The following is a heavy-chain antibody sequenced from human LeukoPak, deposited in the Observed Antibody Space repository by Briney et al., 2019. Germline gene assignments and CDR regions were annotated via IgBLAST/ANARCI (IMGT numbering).Heavy chain of an antibody. J-gene: IGHJ4*02. CDR1: GFTFSSYA. Sequence: PGGSLRLSRAPSGFTFSSYAMRWVRPAPAKGQEWVSAISASGGGTNYADSVKGRYTSPRDNSKNTLYLQMNSLRAEDTAVYYCAKDKRFLEWLPRSGFDHWGQGTLVTVSS. V-gene: IGHV3-23*01. CDR3: AKDKRFLEWLPRSGFDH. D-gene: IGHD3-3*01. CDR2: ISASGGGT.